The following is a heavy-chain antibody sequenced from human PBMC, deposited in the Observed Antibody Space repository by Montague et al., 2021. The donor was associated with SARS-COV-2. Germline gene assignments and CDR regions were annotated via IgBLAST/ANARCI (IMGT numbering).Heavy chain of an antibody. Sequence: SETLSLTCTGSGGSIGTGYYFWSCLSQSPGKGLEWLGTVFYRGNTYYNPSLKSRVTISVDTSTNQFSLKLTSVTVAETAIYFCARRNYCSSSSCYNGGFDNWGQGAVVTVSS. J-gene: IGHJ3*02. CDR2: VFYRGNT. CDR1: GGSIGTGYYF. V-gene: IGHV4-39*01. D-gene: IGHD2-2*01. CDR3: ARRNYCSSSSCYNGGFDN.